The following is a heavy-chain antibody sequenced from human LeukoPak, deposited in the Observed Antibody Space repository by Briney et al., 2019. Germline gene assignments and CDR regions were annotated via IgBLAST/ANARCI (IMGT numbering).Heavy chain of an antibody. Sequence: GGSLRLSRAASGFTVSTKYMNWVRQAPGKGLEWVSILYSGSDTYYANSVKGRFTISRDSSKNILFLQMNDLRAEDTAVYYCARVGDHFHWYLDLWGRGTLVTVSS. CDR2: LYSGSDT. CDR1: GFTVSTKY. V-gene: IGHV3-53*01. J-gene: IGHJ2*01. D-gene: IGHD3-10*01. CDR3: ARVGDHFHWYLDL.